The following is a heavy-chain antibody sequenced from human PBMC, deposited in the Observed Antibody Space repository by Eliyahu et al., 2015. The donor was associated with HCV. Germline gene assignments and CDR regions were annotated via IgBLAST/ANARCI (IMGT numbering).Heavy chain of an antibody. CDR2: IYYSGST. CDR3: ARQETYYYDSSGQTGAFDI. V-gene: IGHV4-39*01. Sequence: QLQLQESGPGLVKPSETLSLTCTVSGGSISSSSYYWGWIRQPPGKGLEWIGSIYYSGSTYYNPSLKSRVTISVDTSKNQFSLKLSSVTAADTAVYYCARQETYYYDSSGQTGAFDIWGQGTMVTVSS. CDR1: GGSISSSSYY. J-gene: IGHJ3*02. D-gene: IGHD3-22*01.